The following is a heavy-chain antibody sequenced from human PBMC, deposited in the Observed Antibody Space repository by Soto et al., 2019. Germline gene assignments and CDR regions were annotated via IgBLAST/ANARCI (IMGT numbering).Heavy chain of an antibody. J-gene: IGHJ4*02. Sequence: SETLSLTCTVSGGSISSGGYYWSWIRHHPGKGLEWIGYIYYSGSTYYNPSLKSRVTISVDTSKNQFSLKLSSVTAADTAVYYCARDRLGIFDYWGQGTLVTVSS. CDR1: GGSISSGGYY. V-gene: IGHV4-31*03. CDR2: IYYSGST. D-gene: IGHD7-27*01. CDR3: ARDRLGIFDY.